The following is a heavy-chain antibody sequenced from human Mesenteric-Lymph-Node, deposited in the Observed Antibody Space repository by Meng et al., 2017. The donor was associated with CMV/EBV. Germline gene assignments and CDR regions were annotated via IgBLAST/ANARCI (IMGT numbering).Heavy chain of an antibody. CDR3: ARVSCSGTSYYAPRLDS. CDR2: IHSFNGDT. V-gene: IGHV1-18*04. J-gene: IGHJ5*02. CDR1: GYTFTSYA. Sequence: ASVKVSCKASGYTFTSYAINWVRLTPGQGLEWLGSIHSFNGDTHYAQKLQDRITLTRDPSATTNTAYLELRNLRSDDTAVYYCARVSCSGTSYYAPRLDSWGQGTLVTVSS. D-gene: IGHD3-9*01.